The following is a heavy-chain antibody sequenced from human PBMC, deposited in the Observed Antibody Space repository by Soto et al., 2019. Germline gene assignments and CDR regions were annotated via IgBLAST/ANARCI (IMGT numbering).Heavy chain of an antibody. J-gene: IGHJ4*02. Sequence: PSETLSLTCTVSGGSISSGGYYWSWIRQHPGKGLEWIGYIYYSGSTYYNPSLKSRVTISVDTSKNQFSLKLSSVTAADTAVYYCAREKVYYDILTGYSTDYYFDYWGQGTLVTVPQ. D-gene: IGHD3-9*01. CDR1: GGSISSGGYY. CDR3: AREKVYYDILTGYSTDYYFDY. V-gene: IGHV4-31*03. CDR2: IYYSGST.